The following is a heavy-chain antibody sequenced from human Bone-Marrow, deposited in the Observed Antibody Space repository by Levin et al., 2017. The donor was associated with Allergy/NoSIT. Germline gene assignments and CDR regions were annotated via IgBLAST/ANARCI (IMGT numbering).Heavy chain of an antibody. Sequence: PSETLSLTCTVSGGSISSGGYYWSWIRQHPGKGLEWIGYIYYSGSTYYNPSLKSRVTISVDTSKNQFSLKLSSVTAADTAVYYCASIYCSSTSGYGHDAFDIWGQGTMVTVSS. D-gene: IGHD2-2*01. V-gene: IGHV4-31*03. CDR1: GGSISSGGYY. CDR2: IYYSGST. CDR3: ASIYCSSTSGYGHDAFDI. J-gene: IGHJ3*02.